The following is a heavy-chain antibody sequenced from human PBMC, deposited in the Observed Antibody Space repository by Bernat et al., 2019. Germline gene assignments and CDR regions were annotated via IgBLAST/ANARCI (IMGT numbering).Heavy chain of an antibody. J-gene: IGHJ6*02. Sequence: QITLKESGPTLVKPTQTLTLTCTFSGFSLSTSGVGVGWIRQPPGNALEWLALIYWDNDKRYSPSLKSRLTITKDTSKNQVVLTMTNMDPVDTATYYCAHSNGYSYGFYYYYGMDVWGQGTTVTVSS. CDR3: AHSNGYSYGFYYYYGMDV. V-gene: IGHV2-5*02. CDR1: GFSLSTSGVG. D-gene: IGHD5-18*01. CDR2: IYWDNDK.